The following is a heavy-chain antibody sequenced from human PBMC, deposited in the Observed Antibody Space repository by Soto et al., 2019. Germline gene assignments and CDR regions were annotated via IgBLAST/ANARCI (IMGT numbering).Heavy chain of an antibody. CDR1: GYTFTGYY. V-gene: IGHV1-2*02. CDR2: INPNSGGT. J-gene: IGHJ6*02. CDR3: ARGEGSGSDYYYFDYGMDV. D-gene: IGHD1-26*01. Sequence: QVQLVQSGAEVKKPGASVKVSCKASGYTFTGYYMHWVRQAPGQGLEWMGGINPNSGGTNHAQKLQGRVTMTRDTSISTADMELSRLRSDDTAVYYCARGEGSGSDYYYFDYGMDVWGQGTTVTVSS.